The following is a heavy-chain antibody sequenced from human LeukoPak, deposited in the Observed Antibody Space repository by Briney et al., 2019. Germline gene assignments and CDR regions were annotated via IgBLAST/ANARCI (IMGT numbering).Heavy chain of an antibody. D-gene: IGHD2-2*01. J-gene: IGHJ3*02. CDR2: IRYDGSNK. CDR1: GFTFSSYG. Sequence: GGSLRLSCAASGFTFSSYGMHWVRQAPGKGLEWVAFIRYDGSNKYYADSAKGRFTISRDNAKNSLYLQMNSLRAEDTAVYYCARRRSLSLRRNDAFDIWGQGTMVTVSS. CDR3: ARRRSLSLRRNDAFDI. V-gene: IGHV3-30*02.